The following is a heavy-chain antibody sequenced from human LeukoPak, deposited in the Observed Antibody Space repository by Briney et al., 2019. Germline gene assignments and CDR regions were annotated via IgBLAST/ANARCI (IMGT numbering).Heavy chain of an antibody. CDR3: ARVRDGYKSPFDI. Sequence: GGSLRLSCAASGFIFSSYSMNWVRQAPGKGLEWVSSIGSSSSYIYYADSMKGRLTISRDNAKNSLYLQMNSLRAEDTAVYYCARVRDGYKSPFDIWGQGTMVTVSS. J-gene: IGHJ3*02. V-gene: IGHV3-21*01. CDR2: IGSSSSYI. CDR1: GFIFSSYS. D-gene: IGHD5-24*01.